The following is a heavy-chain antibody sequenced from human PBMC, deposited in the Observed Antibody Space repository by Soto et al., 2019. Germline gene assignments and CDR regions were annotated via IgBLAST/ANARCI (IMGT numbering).Heavy chain of an antibody. Sequence: GASVKVSCKASGYTFNSYGISWVRQAPGQGLEWMGWISAYNGNTNYAQKLQGRVTMTTDTSTSTAYMELRSLRSDDTAVYYCARESGSYLGYYYGMDVWGQGTTVTVSS. CDR2: ISAYNGNT. J-gene: IGHJ6*02. CDR1: GYTFNSYG. V-gene: IGHV1-18*04. CDR3: ARESGSYLGYYYGMDV. D-gene: IGHD1-26*01.